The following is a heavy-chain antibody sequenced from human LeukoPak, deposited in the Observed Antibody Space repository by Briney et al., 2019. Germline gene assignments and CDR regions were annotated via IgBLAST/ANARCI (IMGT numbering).Heavy chain of an antibody. CDR2: IKSKTDGGTT. CDR3: TTDIIVGAITIDY. CDR1: GFTFSNAW. D-gene: IGHD1-26*01. V-gene: IGHV3-15*01. Sequence: GGSLRLSCAASGFTFSNAWMSWVRQAPGKGLEWVGRIKSKTDGGTTDYAAPVKGRFTISRDDSKNTLYLQMNSLKTEDTAVYYCTTDIIVGAITIDYWGQGTLVTVSS. J-gene: IGHJ4*02.